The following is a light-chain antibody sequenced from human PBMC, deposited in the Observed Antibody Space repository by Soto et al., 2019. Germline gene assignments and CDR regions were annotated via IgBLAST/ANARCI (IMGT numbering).Light chain of an antibody. CDR1: QSISSW. V-gene: IGKV1-5*03. CDR3: QQYNSYST. J-gene: IGKJ1*01. CDR2: KAS. Sequence: DIQMTQSPSTLSASVGDRVTITCRASQSISSWLAWYQQKPGKAPKLLIYKASSLEIGVPSRFSGSGSGTEFTLTISSLQPDDFETYYCQQYNSYSTFGQWTKVEIK.